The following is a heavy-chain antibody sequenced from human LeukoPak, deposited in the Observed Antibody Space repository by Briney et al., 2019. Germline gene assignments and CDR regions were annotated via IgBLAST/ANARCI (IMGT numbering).Heavy chain of an antibody. J-gene: IGHJ1*01. V-gene: IGHV3-23*01. CDR2: ISPSGGIT. CDR1: GFAFSSYA. CDR3: AKDDAWGRYKD. D-gene: IGHD3-16*01. Sequence: KPGGSLRLSCGASGFAFSSYAMNWVRQAPGKGLEWVSGISPSGGITYYTDSVKGRFTISRDNSKNTVSLQMNSLRGDDTAVYYCAKDDAWGRYKDWGQGTLVTVSS.